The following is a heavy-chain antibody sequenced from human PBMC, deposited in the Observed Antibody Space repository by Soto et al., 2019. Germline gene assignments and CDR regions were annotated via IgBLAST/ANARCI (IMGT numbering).Heavy chain of an antibody. CDR2: IYYSGST. J-gene: IGHJ5*02. V-gene: IGHV4-59*01. Sequence: LSLTCTVSGGSISSYYWSWIRQPPGKGLEWIGYIYYSGSTNYNPSLKSRVTISVDTSKNQFSLKLSSVTAADTAVYYCARGRSSSWRAWFDPWGQGTLVTVLL. CDR3: ARGRSSSWRAWFDP. D-gene: IGHD6-13*01. CDR1: GGSISSYY.